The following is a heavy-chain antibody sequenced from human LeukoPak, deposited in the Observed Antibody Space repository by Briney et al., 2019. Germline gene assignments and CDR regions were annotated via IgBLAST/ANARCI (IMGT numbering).Heavy chain of an antibody. Sequence: GGSLRLSCAGAGFNFNNFAMAWVRQAPGKGLEWVSSISGSSSSIYYADSVKGRFTISRDNAKNSLYLQMNSLRAEDTAVYYCARGGYSYDYWGQGTLVTVSS. CDR3: ARGGYSYDY. CDR2: ISGSSSSI. V-gene: IGHV3-21*06. J-gene: IGHJ4*02. CDR1: GFNFNNFA. D-gene: IGHD5-18*01.